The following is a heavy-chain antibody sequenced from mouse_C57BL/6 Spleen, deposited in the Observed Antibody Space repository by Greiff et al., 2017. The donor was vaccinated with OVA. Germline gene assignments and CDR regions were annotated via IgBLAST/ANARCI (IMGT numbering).Heavy chain of an antibody. D-gene: IGHD2-4*01. CDR1: GYTFTDYN. V-gene: IGHV1-18*01. CDR2: INPNNGGT. CDR3: ARSPYYDYDDAMDY. J-gene: IGHJ4*01. Sequence: VQLQQSGPELVKPGASVKIPCKASGYTFTDYNMDWVQQSHGKSLEWIGDINPNNGGTIYNQKFKGKATLTVDKSSSTAYMELRSLTSEDTAVYYCARSPYYDYDDAMDYWGQGTSVTVSS.